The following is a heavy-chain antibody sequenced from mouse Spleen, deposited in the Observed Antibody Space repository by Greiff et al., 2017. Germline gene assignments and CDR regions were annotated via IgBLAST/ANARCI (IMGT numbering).Heavy chain of an antibody. D-gene: IGHD2-2*01. CDR3: ARQRLDGDYFDY. CDR1: GFTFSDYY. J-gene: IGHJ2*01. CDR2: ISNGGGST. V-gene: IGHV5-12*02. Sequence: EVKLVESGGGLVQPGGSLKLSCATSGFTFSDYYMYWVRQTPEKRLEWVAYISNGGGSTYYPDTVKGRFTISRDNAKNTLYLQMSRLKSEDTAMYYCARQRLDGDYFDYWGQGTTLTVSS.